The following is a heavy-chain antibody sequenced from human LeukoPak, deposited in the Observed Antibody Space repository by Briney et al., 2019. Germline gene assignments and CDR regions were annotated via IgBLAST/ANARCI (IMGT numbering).Heavy chain of an antibody. Sequence: GGSLRLSCAASGFTFDDYGMNWVRQTPGKGLEWVSAISGSGDRTYHADSVRGRFTISRDNSKNMLYLQMNSLRAEDTALYYCAKDADISVQLVVITSFDSWGQGTLVTVSS. V-gene: IGHV3-23*01. CDR1: GFTFDDYG. CDR3: AKDADISVQLVVITSFDS. CDR2: ISGSGDRT. J-gene: IGHJ4*02. D-gene: IGHD3-22*01.